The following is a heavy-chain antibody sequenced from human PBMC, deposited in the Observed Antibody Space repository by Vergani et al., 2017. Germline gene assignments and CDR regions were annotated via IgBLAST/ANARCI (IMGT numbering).Heavy chain of an antibody. D-gene: IGHD6-19*01. Sequence: EVQLLESGGGLVQPGRSLRLSCAASGFTFDDYAMHWVRQAPGKGLEWVSGISWNSGSLGYADSVKGRFTISRDNAKNSLYLQMNSLRAEDTALYYCAKDTSSGGGAVAGMYFQHWGQGTLVTVSS. CDR1: GFTFDDYA. CDR2: ISWNSGSL. V-gene: IGHV3-9*01. J-gene: IGHJ1*01. CDR3: AKDTSSGGGAVAGMYFQH.